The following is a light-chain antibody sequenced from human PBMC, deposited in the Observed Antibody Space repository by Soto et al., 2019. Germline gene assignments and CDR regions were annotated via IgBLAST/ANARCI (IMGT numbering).Light chain of an antibody. CDR1: SSDVGGYNY. Sequence: QSALTQPASVSGSPGQSITISCTGTSSDVGGYNYVSWFQQHPGKAPKVMIYDVSNRPSGVSNRLSGSKSGNTASLTISGLQAEDEADYYCNSYTSSSTYVFGRGTKLTVL. J-gene: IGLJ1*01. V-gene: IGLV2-14*01. CDR3: NSYTSSSTYV. CDR2: DVS.